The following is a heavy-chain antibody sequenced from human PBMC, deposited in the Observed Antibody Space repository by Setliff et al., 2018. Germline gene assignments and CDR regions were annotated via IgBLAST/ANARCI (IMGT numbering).Heavy chain of an antibody. Sequence: SGPTLVNPTQTLTLTCTFSGFSLTTTGVAVGWIRQPPGKALEWLALIYWDDDKRYSPSLKSRLTIVKDTSKNQVVLTVTNMDPVDTATYYCAHRPKMGSDGFYSAFDMWGQGTMVTVSS. V-gene: IGHV2-5*02. D-gene: IGHD2-15*01. CDR2: IYWDDDK. CDR3: AHRPKMGSDGFYSAFDM. CDR1: GFSLTTTGVA. J-gene: IGHJ3*02.